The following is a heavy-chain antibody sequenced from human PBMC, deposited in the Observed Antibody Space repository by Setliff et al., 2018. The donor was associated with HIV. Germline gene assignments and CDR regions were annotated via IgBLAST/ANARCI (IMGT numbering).Heavy chain of an antibody. CDR1: GFIFNNYA. J-gene: IGHJ3*02. Sequence: PGGSLRLSCAASGFIFNNYAMHWVRQASGKGLEWVAIISYDGGIKNYADSVKGRFTISRDNSKNTLYLQMNSLRPEDTAVYYCAREPTYYYDSSGPHDAFDIWGQGTMVTV. V-gene: IGHV3-30*04. CDR3: AREPTYYYDSSGPHDAFDI. CDR2: ISYDGGIK. D-gene: IGHD3-22*01.